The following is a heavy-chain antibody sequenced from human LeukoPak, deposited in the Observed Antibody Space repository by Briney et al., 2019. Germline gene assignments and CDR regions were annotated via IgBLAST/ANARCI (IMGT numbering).Heavy chain of an antibody. V-gene: IGHV1-18*04. CDR2: ISAYNGNT. J-gene: IGHJ4*02. Sequence: ASVKVSCKASGYTFTSYYMHWVRQAPGQGLEWMGWISAYNGNTNYAQKLQGRVTMTTDTSTSTAYMELRSLRSDDTAVYYCARDFELTRFLEWLFGYWGQGTLVTVSS. CDR1: GYTFTSYY. D-gene: IGHD3-3*01. CDR3: ARDFELTRFLEWLFGY.